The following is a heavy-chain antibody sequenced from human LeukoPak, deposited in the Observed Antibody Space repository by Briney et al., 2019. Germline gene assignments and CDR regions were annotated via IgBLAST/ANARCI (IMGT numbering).Heavy chain of an antibody. CDR2: ISYDGSNK. CDR1: GFTFSSYA. D-gene: IGHD5-18*01. Sequence: PGRSLRLSCAASGFTFSSYAMHWVRQAPGKGLEWVAVISYDGSNKYYADSVKGRFTISRDNSKNTLYLQMNSLRAEDTAVYYCAREGRKDTRIQLWTTVPVHFDYGGQGTLVTVSS. V-gene: IGHV3-30-3*01. CDR3: AREGRKDTRIQLWTTVPVHFDY. J-gene: IGHJ4*02.